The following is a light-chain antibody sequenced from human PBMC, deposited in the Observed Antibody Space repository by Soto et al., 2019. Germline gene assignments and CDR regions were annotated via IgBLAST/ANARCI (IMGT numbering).Light chain of an antibody. J-gene: IGLJ1*01. Sequence: QSALTQPPSASGSPGQSVTISCTGTSSDVGGYNHVSWYQQNPGKAPKLMIYDVSKQPSGVPDRFSGSKSGNTASLTISGLQAEDEADYYCASYAGSNNSVFGTGTKLTVL. V-gene: IGLV2-8*01. CDR2: DVS. CDR1: SSDVGGYNH. CDR3: ASYAGSNNSV.